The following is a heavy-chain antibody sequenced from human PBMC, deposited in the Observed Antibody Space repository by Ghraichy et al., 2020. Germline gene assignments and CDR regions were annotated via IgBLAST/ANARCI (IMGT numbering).Heavy chain of an antibody. V-gene: IGHV3-11*01. CDR3: ARDRTYYDSSGYGY. J-gene: IGHJ4*02. CDR1: GFTFSDYY. D-gene: IGHD3-22*01. Sequence: GGSLRLSCAASGFTFSDYYMSWIRQAPGKGLEWVSYISSSGSTIYYADSVKDRFTISRDNAKISLYLQMNSLRAEDTAVYYCARDRTYYDSSGYGYWGQGTLVTVSS. CDR2: ISSSGSTI.